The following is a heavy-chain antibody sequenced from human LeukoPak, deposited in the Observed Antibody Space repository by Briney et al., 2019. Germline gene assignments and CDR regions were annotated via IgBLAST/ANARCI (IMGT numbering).Heavy chain of an antibody. V-gene: IGHV1-69*13. Sequence: SVKVSCKASGGTFSSYAISWVRQAPGQGLEWMGGIIPIFGTANYAQKFQGRVTITADESTSTAYMELSSLRSEDTAVYYCARGRTIFGVVTNFDYWGQGTLVTVSS. CDR2: IIPIFGTA. J-gene: IGHJ4*02. CDR1: GGTFSSYA. D-gene: IGHD3-3*01. CDR3: ARGRTIFGVVTNFDY.